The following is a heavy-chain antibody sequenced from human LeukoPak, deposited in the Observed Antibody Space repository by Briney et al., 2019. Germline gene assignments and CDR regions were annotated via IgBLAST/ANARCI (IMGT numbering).Heavy chain of an antibody. Sequence: PSETLSLTCAVYGGSFSGYCWSWIRQPPGKGLEWIGEINHSGSTNYNPSLKSRVTISVDTSKNQFSLKLSSVTAADTAVYYCARAQDDILTGWDGLYFDYWGQGTLVTVSS. CDR2: INHSGST. CDR3: ARAQDDILTGWDGLYFDY. J-gene: IGHJ4*02. CDR1: GGSFSGYC. D-gene: IGHD3-9*01. V-gene: IGHV4-34*01.